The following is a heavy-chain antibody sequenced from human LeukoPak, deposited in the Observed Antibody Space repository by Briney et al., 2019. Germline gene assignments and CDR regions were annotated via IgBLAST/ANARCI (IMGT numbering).Heavy chain of an antibody. V-gene: IGHV4-59*12. Sequence: SETLSLTCTVSGGSISSYYWSWIRQPPGKGLEWIGYIYYSGSTNYNPSLKSRVTISVDTSKNQFSLKLSSVTAADTAVYYCATWKYYDILTGYYNDYWGQGTLVTVSS. D-gene: IGHD3-9*01. CDR2: IYYSGST. CDR1: GGSISSYY. J-gene: IGHJ4*02. CDR3: ATWKYYDILTGYYNDY.